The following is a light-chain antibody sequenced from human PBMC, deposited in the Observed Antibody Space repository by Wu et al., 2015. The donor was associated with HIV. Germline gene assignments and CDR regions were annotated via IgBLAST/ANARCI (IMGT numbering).Light chain of an antibody. CDR1: QGISSY. Sequence: DVQLTQSPSFLSASVGDRVTITCRASQGISSYLAWYQQKSGRAPKLLIYAASTLQSGVPSRFSGSGSGTEFTLTITSLQPEGFATYYCQQLTGYPITFGGGTKVEIK. V-gene: IGKV1-9*01. CDR3: QQLTGYPIT. CDR2: AAS. J-gene: IGKJ4*01.